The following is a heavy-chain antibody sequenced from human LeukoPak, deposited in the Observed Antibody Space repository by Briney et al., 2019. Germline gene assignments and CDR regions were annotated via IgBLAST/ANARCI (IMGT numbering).Heavy chain of an antibody. CDR1: GYTFTSYG. CDR2: ISAYNGNT. Sequence: ASVKVSCKASGYTFTSYGISWLRQAPGQGLEWMGWISAYNGNTNYAQKLQGRVTMTTDTSTSTAYMELRSLRSDDTAVYYCARTHYYDSSGYYYGLVYWGQGTLVTVSS. CDR3: ARTHYYDSSGYYYGLVY. J-gene: IGHJ4*02. V-gene: IGHV1-18*01. D-gene: IGHD3-22*01.